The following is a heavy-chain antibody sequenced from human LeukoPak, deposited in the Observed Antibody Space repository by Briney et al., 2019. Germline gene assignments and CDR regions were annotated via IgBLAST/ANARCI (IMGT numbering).Heavy chain of an antibody. CDR3: ARVLSITMVRGVYRDYYYYMDI. CDR2: IEKDGSAT. V-gene: IGHV3-7*01. CDR1: GFTLSNYW. D-gene: IGHD3-10*01. Sequence: GGSLRLSCTASGFTLSNYWMTWVRQAPGKGLEWVAKIEKDGSATYYVDSMKGRFTVSRDNAANSLYLQMNSLRAEDTAVYYCARVLSITMVRGVYRDYYYYMDIWGKGTTVTVSS. J-gene: IGHJ6*03.